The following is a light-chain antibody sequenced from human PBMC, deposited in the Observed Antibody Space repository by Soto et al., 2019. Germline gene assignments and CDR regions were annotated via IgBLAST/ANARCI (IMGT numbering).Light chain of an antibody. J-gene: IGLJ2*01. CDR3: QSYDSSLSDSI. V-gene: IGLV1-40*01. CDR1: SSNIGAGYD. CDR2: GNN. Sequence: QAVVTQPPSVSGAPGQRVTISCTGSSSNIGAGYDVHWYQQLPGTAPKLLIYGNNNRPSGVPDRFSGSKSGTSASLAITGLQAEDEADYYCQSYDSSLSDSIFGGGTKVTVL.